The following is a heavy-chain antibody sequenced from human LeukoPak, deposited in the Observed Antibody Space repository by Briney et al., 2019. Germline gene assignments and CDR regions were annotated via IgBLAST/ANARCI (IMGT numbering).Heavy chain of an antibody. CDR1: GFTFEDFT. V-gene: IGHV3-43*01. Sequence: GGSLRLSCAASGFTFEDFTMHWVRQVPGKTLEWVSLVSWDGTAYYSDSVKGRFTISRDNGESSLYLQMDTLRTEDTAFYYCAKDLTYESSGSVIDNWSLGTLVTVSS. CDR3: AKDLTYESSGSVIDN. CDR2: VSWDGTA. D-gene: IGHD3-22*01. J-gene: IGHJ4*02.